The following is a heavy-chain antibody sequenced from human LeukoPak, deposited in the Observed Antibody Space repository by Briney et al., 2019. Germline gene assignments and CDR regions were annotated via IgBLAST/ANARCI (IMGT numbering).Heavy chain of an antibody. D-gene: IGHD1-14*01. V-gene: IGHV3-7*01. CDR2: IKQDGSGK. CDR3: ARDGIPDRGYYDS. J-gene: IGHJ4*02. CDR1: GFTFSSYW. Sequence: PGGSLRLSCAASGFTFSSYWMSWVRQAPGNGLEWVANIKQDGSGKYYVDSVKGRFTTCRDNATNSLYLQMNSLTAEDTAVYYCARDGIPDRGYYDSWGQGTLVTVSS.